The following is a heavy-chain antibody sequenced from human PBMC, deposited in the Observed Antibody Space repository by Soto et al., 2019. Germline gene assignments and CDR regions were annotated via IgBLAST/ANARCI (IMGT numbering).Heavy chain of an antibody. V-gene: IGHV5-10-1*01. CDR2: IDPSDSYT. Sequence: LAESLKTSCKGSGYSFTRYCISWLRQMPVKGLEWMGRIDPSDSYTNYSPSFQGHVTISADKSISTAYLQLSSLKASDTAMYYCARVLYGSGSLGRFDPWGQGTLVTVSS. J-gene: IGHJ5*02. CDR3: ARVLYGSGSLGRFDP. CDR1: GYSFTRYC. D-gene: IGHD3-10*01.